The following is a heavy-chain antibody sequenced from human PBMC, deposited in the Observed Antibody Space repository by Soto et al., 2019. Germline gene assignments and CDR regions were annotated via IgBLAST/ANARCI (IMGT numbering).Heavy chain of an antibody. CDR2: IYSGGST. CDR3: ARVLNGIYYYYGMDV. D-gene: IGHD3-16*01. Sequence: EVQLVESGGGLVQPGGSLRLSCAASGFTVSSNSMSWVRQAPGKGLEWVSVIYSGGSTYYADSVKGRFTISRDNSKNTLYLQMNSLRAEDTAVYYCARVLNGIYYYYGMDVWGQGTTVNVSS. CDR1: GFTVSSNS. J-gene: IGHJ6*02. V-gene: IGHV3-66*01.